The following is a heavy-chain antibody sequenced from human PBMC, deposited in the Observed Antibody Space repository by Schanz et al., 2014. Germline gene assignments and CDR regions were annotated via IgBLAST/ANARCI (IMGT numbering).Heavy chain of an antibody. CDR3: AKVAPAATYLDS. D-gene: IGHD2-2*01. J-gene: IGHJ4*02. V-gene: IGHV3-23*04. Sequence: EVQLVESGGGLIKPGGSLRLSCTVSGFTVNNYAMNWVRQAPKGLEWVSAISGSGGSTVYADSVKGRFTISRDNAKNSLFLQMNSLSAEDTAVYYCAKVAPAATYLDSWGLGTLVTVSS. CDR1: GFTVNNYA. CDR2: ISGSGGST.